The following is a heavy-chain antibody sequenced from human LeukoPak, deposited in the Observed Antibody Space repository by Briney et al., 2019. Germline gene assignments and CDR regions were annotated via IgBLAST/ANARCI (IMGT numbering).Heavy chain of an antibody. CDR3: ASSRLSLGLYDYVWGSYRLDY. D-gene: IGHD3-16*02. J-gene: IGHJ4*02. CDR1: GFTFSSYA. CDR2: IYSGGST. Sequence: PGGSLRLSCAASGFTFSSYAMSWVRQAPGKGLEWVSVIYSGGSTYYADSVKGRFTISRDNSKNTLYLQMNSLRAEDTAVYYCASSRLSLGLYDYVWGSYRLDYWGQGTLVTVSS. V-gene: IGHV3-53*01.